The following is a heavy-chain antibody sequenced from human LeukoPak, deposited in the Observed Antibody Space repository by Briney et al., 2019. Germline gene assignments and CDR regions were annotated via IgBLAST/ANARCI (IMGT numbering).Heavy chain of an antibody. D-gene: IGHD3-16*01. Sequence: GGSLRLSCAASGFTFSSYAMSWVRQAPGKGLEWVSAISGSGGSTYYADSVKGRFTISRDNSKNTLYLQMNSLRAEDTAVYYFRKDVPRVLSLYRTLSWGFDYRRQGALVTDCS. J-gene: IGHJ4*02. CDR1: GFTFSSYA. CDR2: ISGSGGST. CDR3: RKDVPRVLSLYRTLSWGFDY. V-gene: IGHV3-23*01.